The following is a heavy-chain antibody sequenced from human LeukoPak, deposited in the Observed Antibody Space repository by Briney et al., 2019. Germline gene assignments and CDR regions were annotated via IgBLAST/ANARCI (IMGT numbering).Heavy chain of an antibody. V-gene: IGHV3-23*01. CDR2: ISGSGGST. J-gene: IGHJ4*02. D-gene: IGHD3-9*01. CDR1: GFTFSSYA. CDR3: AKDLDDILLFDY. Sequence: GGSLRLSCAASGFTFSSYAMSWVRQAPGKGLEWASAISGSGGSTYYADSVKGRFTISRDNSKNTLYLQMNSLRAEDTAAYYCAKDLDDILLFDYWGQGTLVTVSS.